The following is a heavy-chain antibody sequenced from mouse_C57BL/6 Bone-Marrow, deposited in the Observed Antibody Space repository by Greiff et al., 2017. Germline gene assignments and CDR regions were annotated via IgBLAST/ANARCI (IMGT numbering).Heavy chain of an antibody. V-gene: IGHV1-61*01. Sequence: QVQLKQSGAELARPGASVKLSCKASGYTFTSYWMDWVKQRPGQGLEWIGNIYPSDSETHYNQKFKDKATLTVDKSSSTAYMQLSSLTSEDSAVYYCARSRGYAMDYWGQGTSVTVSS. CDR1: GYTFTSYW. CDR3: ARSRGYAMDY. CDR2: IYPSDSET. J-gene: IGHJ4*01.